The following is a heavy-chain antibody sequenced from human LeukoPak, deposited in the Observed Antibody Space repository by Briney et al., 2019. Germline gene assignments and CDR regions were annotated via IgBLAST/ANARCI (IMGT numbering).Heavy chain of an antibody. CDR1: GFTFNGYF. CDR2: INPNIGGT. V-gene: IGHV1-2*02. CDR3: ARDGEQWLVPRWDY. Sequence: GASVTVSCKTSGFTFNGYFINWVRQAPGQGLKWMGWINPNIGGTNFAQKFQGRVTMTRNTSISTAYMELSRLRSDDTAVYYCARDGEQWLVPRWDYWGQGTLVTVSS. D-gene: IGHD6-19*01. J-gene: IGHJ4*02.